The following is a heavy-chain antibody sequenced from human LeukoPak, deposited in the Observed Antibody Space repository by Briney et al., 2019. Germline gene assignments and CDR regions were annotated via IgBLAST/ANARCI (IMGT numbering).Heavy chain of an antibody. Sequence: PGGSLRLSCAASGFTFSHYSMNWVRQAPGRGLEWVSSISTGSTYIYYTDSVKGRFTISRDDARNSLYLQVNSLRVEDSAIYYCAKRGEVWGQGTPVTVSS. CDR1: GFTFSHYS. CDR2: ISTGSTYI. J-gene: IGHJ4*02. CDR3: AKRGEV. D-gene: IGHD3-10*01. V-gene: IGHV3-21*01.